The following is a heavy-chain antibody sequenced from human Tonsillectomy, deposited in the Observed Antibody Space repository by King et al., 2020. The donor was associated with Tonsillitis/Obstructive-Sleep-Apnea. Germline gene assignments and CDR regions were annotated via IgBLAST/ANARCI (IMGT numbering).Heavy chain of an antibody. CDR1: GGSISSGGYY. CDR3: ARKPNCSSTSCYLGPTAFDI. D-gene: IGHD2-2*01. CDR2: IYYTGST. Sequence: MQLQESGPGLVKPSQTLSLTCTVSGGSISSGGYYWSWIRQRPGKGLEWVGYIYYTGSTYYNPSLKSRVILLVDTSENQFSLKLSSVTAAYTAVYYCARKPNCSSTSCYLGPTAFDIWGQGTMVTVSS. V-gene: IGHV4-31*03. J-gene: IGHJ3*02.